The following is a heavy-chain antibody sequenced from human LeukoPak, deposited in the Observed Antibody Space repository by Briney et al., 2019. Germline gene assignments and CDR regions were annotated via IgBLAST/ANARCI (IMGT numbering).Heavy chain of an antibody. J-gene: IGHJ6*02. CDR3: AKAGSTNYYYGMDV. CDR2: ISYDGSNK. Sequence: PGGSLRLSCAASGFTFSSYGMHWVRQAPGKGLEWVAVISYDGSNKYYADSVKGRFTISRDNSKNTLYLQMSSLRAEDTAVYYCAKAGSTNYYYGMDVWGQGTTVTVSS. V-gene: IGHV3-30*18. D-gene: IGHD2-2*01. CDR1: GFTFSSYG.